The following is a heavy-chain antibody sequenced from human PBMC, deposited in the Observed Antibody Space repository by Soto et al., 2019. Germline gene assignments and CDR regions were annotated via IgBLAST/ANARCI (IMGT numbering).Heavy chain of an antibody. CDR1: GASMSSHY. D-gene: IGHD3-16*01. Sequence: PSETLSLTCTVSGASMSSHYWTWLRQSPGKGLEWIGYISYSGSTYYNPSHKSRVTISADTSRNQFSLKLSAVISADTAVYYCARADPDASVGYWGQGPRGTAPQ. V-gene: IGHV4-59*11. J-gene: IGHJ4*02. CDR3: ARADPDASVGY. CDR2: ISYSGST.